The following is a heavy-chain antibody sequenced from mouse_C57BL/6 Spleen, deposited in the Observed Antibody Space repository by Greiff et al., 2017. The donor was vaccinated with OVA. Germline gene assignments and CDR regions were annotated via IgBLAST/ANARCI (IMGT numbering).Heavy chain of an antibody. CDR2: IYPGDGDT. Sequence: QVQLKESGPELVKPGASVKISCKASGYAFSSSWMNWVKQRPGKGLEWIGRIYPGDGDTNYNGKFKGKATLTADKSSSTAYMQLSSLTSEDSAVYFCAREVWDSNYVGYFDYWGQGTTLTVSS. D-gene: IGHD2-5*01. J-gene: IGHJ2*01. CDR1: GYAFSSSW. V-gene: IGHV1-82*01. CDR3: AREVWDSNYVGYFDY.